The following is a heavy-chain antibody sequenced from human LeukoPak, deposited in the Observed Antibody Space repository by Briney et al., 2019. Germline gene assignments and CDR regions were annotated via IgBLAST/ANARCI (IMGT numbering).Heavy chain of an antibody. J-gene: IGHJ5*02. V-gene: IGHV3-74*01. CDR2: NNGDGSTT. CDR1: GFPFSSYG. Sequence: GGSLRLSCVASGFPFSSYGMHWVRQAPGKGLMYISRNNGDGSTTNYADVVKGRFTMSRDNVKNTLYLQMNSLRVEDTAVYYCARDPRNVGLAPWGQGTLVTVSS. D-gene: IGHD2-15*01. CDR3: ARDPRNVGLAP.